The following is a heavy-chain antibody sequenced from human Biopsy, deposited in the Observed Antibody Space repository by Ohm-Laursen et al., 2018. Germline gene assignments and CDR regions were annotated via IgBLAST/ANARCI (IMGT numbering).Heavy chain of an antibody. Sequence: SQTLSLTCAVYGESFNGYYWSWIRQTPGKGLEWIGEINHSGRTNYNPSLKSRVTISVDTSTNQFSLKVSSVTAADTALYFYARHPTGFWFDPWGHGTLVTVSS. CDR2: INHSGRT. J-gene: IGHJ5*02. CDR3: ARHPTGFWFDP. V-gene: IGHV4-34*01. CDR1: GESFNGYY.